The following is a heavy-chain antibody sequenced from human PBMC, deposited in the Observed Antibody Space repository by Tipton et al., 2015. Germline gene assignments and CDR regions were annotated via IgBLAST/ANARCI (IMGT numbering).Heavy chain of an antibody. CDR3: ATTRQMTHGEGFPL. V-gene: IGHV1-69*01. CDR1: GVTLSTFG. J-gene: IGHJ4*02. CDR2: IIPVLETS. D-gene: IGHD3-10*01. Sequence: QVQLVQSGAEVKKPGSSVRVSCKISGVTLSTFGVNWVRQAPGQGLEWMGGIIPVLETSNFAQRFQGRLTITVDDSATTTYMELSSLTSEDTAVYYCATTRQMTHGEGFPLWGQGTLVSVSS.